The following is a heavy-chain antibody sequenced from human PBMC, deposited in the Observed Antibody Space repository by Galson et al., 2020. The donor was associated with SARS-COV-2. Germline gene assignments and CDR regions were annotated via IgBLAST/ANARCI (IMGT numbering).Heavy chain of an antibody. D-gene: IGHD1-20*01. Sequence: GESLKISCAASGFTFSSYGMHWVRQAPGKGLEWVAVISYDGDNKLYADSVKGRFTISRDNSKNTLSLQMNSLRPEDTAVYYCTREQNRYKLLISEPATDCWGQGTLVTVSS. CDR2: ISYDGDNK. CDR3: TREQNRYKLLISEPATDC. J-gene: IGHJ4*02. CDR1: GFTFSSYG. V-gene: IGHV3-30*03.